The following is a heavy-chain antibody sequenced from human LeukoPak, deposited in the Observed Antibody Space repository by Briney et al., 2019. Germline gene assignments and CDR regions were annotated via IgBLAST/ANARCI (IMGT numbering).Heavy chain of an antibody. V-gene: IGHV4-34*01. D-gene: IGHD3-22*01. CDR3: ARSHDYYDSSGYSVDY. CDR1: GGSFSGYY. Sequence: NPSETLSLTCAVYGGSFSGYYWSWIRQPPGKGLEWIEEINHSGSTNYNPSLKSRVTISVDTSKNQFSLKLSSVTAADTAVYYCARSHDYYDSSGYSVDYWGQGTLVTVSS. J-gene: IGHJ4*02. CDR2: INHSGST.